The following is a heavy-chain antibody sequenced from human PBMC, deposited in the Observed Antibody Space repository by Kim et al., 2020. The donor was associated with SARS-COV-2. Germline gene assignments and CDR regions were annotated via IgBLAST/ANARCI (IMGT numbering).Heavy chain of an antibody. Sequence: YNPSLKSRVTISVDKSKNQFSLKLSSVTAADTAVYYCATPYYYGSGSFDYWGQGTLVTISS. CDR3: ATPYYYGSGSFDY. D-gene: IGHD3-10*01. J-gene: IGHJ4*02. V-gene: IGHV4-4*02.